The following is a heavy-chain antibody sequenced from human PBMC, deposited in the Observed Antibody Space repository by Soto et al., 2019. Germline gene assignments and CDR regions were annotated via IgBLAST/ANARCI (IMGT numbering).Heavy chain of an antibody. CDR1: GGSISSSNW. V-gene: IGHV4-4*02. D-gene: IGHD3-10*01. CDR2: IYHSGST. J-gene: IGHJ6*02. CDR3: ARDREGLDYGSGSPYYYYYGMDV. Sequence: SETLSLTCAVSGGSISSSNWWSWVRQPPGKGLEWIGEIYHSGSTNYNPSLKSRVTISVDKSKNQFSLKLSSVTAADTAVYYCARDREGLDYGSGSPYYYYYGMDVWGQGTTVTVSS.